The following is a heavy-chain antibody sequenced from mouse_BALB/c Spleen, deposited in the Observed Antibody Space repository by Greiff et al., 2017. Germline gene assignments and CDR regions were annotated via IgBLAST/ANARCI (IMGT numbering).Heavy chain of an antibody. D-gene: IGHD4-1*01. J-gene: IGHJ2*01. CDR2: ISSGGSYT. CDR3: TRDSWDDEDYFDY. V-gene: IGHV5-6-4*01. Sequence: EVKLVESGGGLVKPGGSLKLSCAASGFTFSSYTMSWVRQTPEKRLEWVATISSGGSYTYYPDSVKGRFTISRDNAKNTLYLQMSSLKSEDTAMYYCTRDSWDDEDYFDYWGQGTTLTVSS. CDR1: GFTFSSYT.